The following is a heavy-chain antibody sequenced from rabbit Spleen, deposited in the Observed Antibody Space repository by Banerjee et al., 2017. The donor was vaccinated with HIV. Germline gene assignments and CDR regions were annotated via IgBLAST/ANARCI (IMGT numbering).Heavy chain of an antibody. CDR3: ARDGAGGSYFAL. Sequence: QTQLVESGGGLVQPGGSLKLSCKASEFDFSVYGMSWVRQAPGKGLEWIGYIDPIFGVSYYASWVNGRFSISRENAQNTVFLQMTSLTAADTATYFCARDGAGGSYFALWGPGTLVTVS. CDR2: IDPIFGVS. CDR1: EFDFSVYG. J-gene: IGHJ6*01. D-gene: IGHD8-1*01. V-gene: IGHV1S47*01.